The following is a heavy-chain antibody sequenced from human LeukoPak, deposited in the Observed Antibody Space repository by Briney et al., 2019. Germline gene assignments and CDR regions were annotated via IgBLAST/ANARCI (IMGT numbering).Heavy chain of an antibody. CDR2: IYYSGST. D-gene: IGHD3-3*01. CDR3: ARVPMTYYDFWSGQPDYYYYYMDV. CDR1: GGSISSSSYY. J-gene: IGHJ6*03. Sequence: SETLSLTCTVSGGSISSSSYYWGWIRQPPGKGLEWIGSIYYSGSTYYNPSLKSRVTISVDTSKNQFPLKLSSVTAADTAVYYCARVPMTYYDFWSGQPDYYYYYMDVWGKGTTVTVSS. V-gene: IGHV4-39*06.